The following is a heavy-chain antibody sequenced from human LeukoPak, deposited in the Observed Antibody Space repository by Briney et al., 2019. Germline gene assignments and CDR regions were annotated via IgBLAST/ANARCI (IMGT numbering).Heavy chain of an antibody. J-gene: IGHJ4*02. D-gene: IGHD2-8*01. CDR2: ISWDSANI. CDR3: AKESSVYCTDGVCSLDF. V-gene: IGHV3-9*01. CDR1: GFNFDGNA. Sequence: GRSLRLSCAASGFNFDGNAMPWVRQVPGKGLEWVSGISWDSANIGYADSVKGRFTISRDNTKDSLYLQMNSLRAEDTALYYCAKESSVYCTDGVCSLDFWGQGALVTVSS.